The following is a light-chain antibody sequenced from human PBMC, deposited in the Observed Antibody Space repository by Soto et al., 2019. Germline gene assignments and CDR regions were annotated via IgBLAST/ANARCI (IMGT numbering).Light chain of an antibody. Sequence: IQMTPSPPSLCESIVYGGIIICLASQGIGVRLAWFQQKPGKAPKLLIYDASSLESGVPSRFSGSGSGTEFTLTISSLQPDDFATEYCQQYNSYSRTFGQGANVDI. J-gene: IGKJ1*01. V-gene: IGKV1-5*02. CDR1: QGIGVR. CDR3: QQYNSYSRT. CDR2: DAS.